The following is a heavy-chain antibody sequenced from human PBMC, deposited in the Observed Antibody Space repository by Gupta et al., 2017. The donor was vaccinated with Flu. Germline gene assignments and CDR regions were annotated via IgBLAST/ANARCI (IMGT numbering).Heavy chain of an antibody. V-gene: IGHV3-48*01. D-gene: IGHD5-12*01. J-gene: IGHJ4*02. Sequence: TFSSYSMNWVRQAPGKGLEWVSYISTSSSTIYYADSVKGRFTISRDNAKNSLYLQMNSLRAEDTAVYYCARRDSGYELDYWGQGTLVTVSS. CDR1: TFSSYS. CDR2: ISTSSSTI. CDR3: ARRDSGYELDY.